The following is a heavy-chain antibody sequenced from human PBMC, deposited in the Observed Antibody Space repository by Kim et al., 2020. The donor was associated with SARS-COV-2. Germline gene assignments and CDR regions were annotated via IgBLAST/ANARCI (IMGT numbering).Heavy chain of an antibody. D-gene: IGHD3-3*01. V-gene: IGHV3-11*01. CDR1: GFAFSDHY. Sequence: GGSLRLSCAASGFAFSDHYMTWIRQAPGKGLEWVSFISTSGSTINYADSVKGRFTISRDNAKNSLFLQMNSLRAEDTVVYYCARVPLARIFGVPIYYYYG. CDR3: ARVPLARIFGVPIYYYYG. J-gene: IGHJ6*01. CDR2: ISTSGSTI.